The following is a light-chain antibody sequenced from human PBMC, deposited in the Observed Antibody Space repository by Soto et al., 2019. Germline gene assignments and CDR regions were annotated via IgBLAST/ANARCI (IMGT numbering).Light chain of an antibody. CDR1: SSNIGNNP. J-gene: IGLJ2*01. CDR2: RDD. V-gene: IGLV1-44*01. CDR3: ATWDDGLGAPL. Sequence: QSVLPQPPSASGTPGQSVTVSCSGGSSNIGNNPVNWYQQLPGAGPKLLIYRDDQRPSGVPDRFSGSKSDASASLAISGLQSEDEADYFCATWDDGLGAPLFGGGTKVTVL.